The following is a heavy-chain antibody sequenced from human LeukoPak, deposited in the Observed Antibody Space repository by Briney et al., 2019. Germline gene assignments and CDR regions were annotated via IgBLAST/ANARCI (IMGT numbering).Heavy chain of an antibody. CDR2: ISTRSSYI. CDR3: ANLATVTTRGVFDI. J-gene: IGHJ3*02. Sequence: GGSLRLSCAASGFTFSNYSMNWVRQAPGKGLEWVSSISTRSSYIYHADSVKGRFTISRDNAKNSLFLQMNSLRAEDTAVYYCANLATVTTRGVFDIWGQGTMVTVSS. D-gene: IGHD4-17*01. CDR1: GFTFSNYS. V-gene: IGHV3-21*01.